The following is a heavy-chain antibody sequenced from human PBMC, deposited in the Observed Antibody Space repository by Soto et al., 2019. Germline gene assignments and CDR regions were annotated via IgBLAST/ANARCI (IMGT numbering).Heavy chain of an antibody. V-gene: IGHV4-4*07. D-gene: IGHD4-4*01. CDR2: IYTSGNT. CDR1: GGSISSYY. J-gene: IGHJ4*02. Sequence: SETLSLTCTVSGGSISSYYWSWIRQPAGKGLEWIGRIYTSGNTNYNPSLKSRVAMSVDTSKNQFSVKLSSVTAADTAVYYCVREGGYSLYYFDYWGQGALVTVSS. CDR3: VREGGYSLYYFDY.